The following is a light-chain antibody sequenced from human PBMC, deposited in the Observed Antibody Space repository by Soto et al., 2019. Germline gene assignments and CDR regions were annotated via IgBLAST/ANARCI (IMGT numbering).Light chain of an antibody. CDR1: QSISTE. CDR3: QHYNDWPPTWT. J-gene: IGKJ1*01. CDR2: GAS. V-gene: IGKV3-15*01. Sequence: EIAMTQSPATLSASTRERTTLSCRASQSISTELAWYQQKPGQAPGVLIYGASTRATGIPARFSGSGSGTVFTLTISSLQSEDFAVYHCQHYNDWPPTWTFGQGTKV.